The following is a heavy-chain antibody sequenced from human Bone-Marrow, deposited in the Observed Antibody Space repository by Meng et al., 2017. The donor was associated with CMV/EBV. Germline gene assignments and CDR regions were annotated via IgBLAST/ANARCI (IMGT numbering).Heavy chain of an antibody. CDR1: GFSLSTSGVG. D-gene: IGHD3-22*01. V-gene: IGHV2-5*01. Sequence: SGPTLVKPTQTLTLTCTFSGFSLSTSGVGVGWIRQPPGKALEWLALIYWNDDKRYSPSLKSRLTITKDTSKNQVVLTTTNMDPVDTATYYCAHSRDDSSGYWYDYYYYGMDVWGQGTTVTVSS. J-gene: IGHJ6*02. CDR2: IYWNDDK. CDR3: AHSRDDSSGYWYDYYYYGMDV.